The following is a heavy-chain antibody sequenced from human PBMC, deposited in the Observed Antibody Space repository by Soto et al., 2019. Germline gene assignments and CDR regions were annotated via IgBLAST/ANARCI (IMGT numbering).Heavy chain of an antibody. J-gene: IGHJ6*02. Sequence: EVQLVESGGGLVQPGGSLRLSCAASGLIFSDYHMDWVRQAPGKGLEWVGRIRRKANSYTTEYAASVKGRFTISRDDATNALYLRMNSPKSEDTAVYYCAMLGGWSGGSSGMDVWGQGTTVTVSS. CDR3: AMLGGWSGGSSGMDV. D-gene: IGHD6-19*01. V-gene: IGHV3-72*01. CDR2: IRRKANSYTT. CDR1: GLIFSDYH.